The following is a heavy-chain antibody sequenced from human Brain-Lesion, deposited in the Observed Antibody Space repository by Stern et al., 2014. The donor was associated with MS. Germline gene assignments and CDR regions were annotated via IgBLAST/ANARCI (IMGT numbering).Heavy chain of an antibody. Sequence: EVKLVESGGGLVQPGGSLRLSCAASGFTFSTYWMHWVRQAPGKGLVWVSRINSDGSNTSYADSVKGRFTISRDNAKNTLYLQMNSLRAEDTAVYYCARATGKNSYSYWGQGTLVTVSS. CDR1: GFTFSTYW. CDR2: INSDGSNT. D-gene: IGHD1-26*01. V-gene: IGHV3-74*02. J-gene: IGHJ4*02. CDR3: ARATGKNSYSY.